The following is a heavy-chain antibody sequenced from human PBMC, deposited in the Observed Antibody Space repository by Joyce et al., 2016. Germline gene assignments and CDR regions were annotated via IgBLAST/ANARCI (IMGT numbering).Heavy chain of an antibody. CDR2: IIPIFATA. V-gene: IGHV1-69*01. D-gene: IGHD2-21*01. J-gene: IGHJ6*02. CDR1: GGTFSSLA. Sequence: QVQLVQSGAEVKKPGSSVKVSCKASGGTFSSLAISWVRQAPGQGLVWRGGIIPIFATANDAQKWQGRVTITADESTGTAYMELSSLRSEETAVYYCASPATADSYFYRMDVWGQGTTVTVSS. CDR3: ASPATADSYFYRMDV.